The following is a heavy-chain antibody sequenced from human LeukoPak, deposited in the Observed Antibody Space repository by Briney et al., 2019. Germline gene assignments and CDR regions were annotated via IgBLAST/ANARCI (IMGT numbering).Heavy chain of an antibody. CDR1: GGSVSSGSDY. D-gene: IGHD3-10*01. Sequence: SETLSLTCTVSGGSVSSGSDYWSWIRQPPGRGLEWIGHISYSGSTNYNPSLKSRVTISLDTSKNQLSLKLSSVTTADTAVYYCARGQAALWFGELWGQGTLVTVSS. V-gene: IGHV4-61*01. J-gene: IGHJ4*02. CDR3: ARGQAALWFGEL. CDR2: ISYSGST.